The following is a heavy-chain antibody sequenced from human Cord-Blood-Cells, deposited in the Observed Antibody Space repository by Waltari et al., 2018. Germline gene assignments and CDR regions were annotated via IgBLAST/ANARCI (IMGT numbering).Heavy chain of an antibody. V-gene: IGHV4-4*07. D-gene: IGHD3-22*01. Sequence: QVQLQESGPGLVKPSETLSLTCTVPGGSLSSYSWNWIRQPAGKGLEWIGRIYTSGSTNYNPSLKSRVTMSVDTSKNQFSLKLSSVTAADTAVYYCARDSDDSSGYYYNWFDPWGQGTLVTVSS. CDR1: GGSLSSYS. CDR2: IYTSGST. CDR3: ARDSDDSSGYYYNWFDP. J-gene: IGHJ5*02.